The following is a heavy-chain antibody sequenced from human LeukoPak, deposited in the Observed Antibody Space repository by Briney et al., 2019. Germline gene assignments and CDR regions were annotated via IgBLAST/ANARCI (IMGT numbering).Heavy chain of an antibody. J-gene: IGHJ4*02. D-gene: IGHD5-18*01. CDR3: ARDNSYHLTRLDS. CDR2: ISWNSGSI. CDR1: GFTFDDYA. Sequence: GGSLRLSCAASGFTFDDYAMHWVRQSPGKGLEWVSGISWNSGSIGYADSVKGRFTISRDNAKNSLYLQMNSLRAEDTALYYCARDNSYHLTRLDSWGQGTLVTVSS. V-gene: IGHV3-9*01.